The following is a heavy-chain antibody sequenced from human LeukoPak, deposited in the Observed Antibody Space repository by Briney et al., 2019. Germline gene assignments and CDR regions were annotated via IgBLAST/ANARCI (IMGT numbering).Heavy chain of an antibody. CDR1: GFSFGDYP. V-gene: IGHV3-23*01. Sequence: GGSLRLSCTASGFSFGDYPMSWVRQAPGKGLEWVSTISDGGAATYYADSVKGRFTISRDNSKNTLSLQMNSLRAEDTAVYYCAKALNVLVPSTSRWFDPWGQGTLVTVSS. CDR2: ISDGGAAT. J-gene: IGHJ5*02. D-gene: IGHD2-2*01. CDR3: AKALNVLVPSTSRWFDP.